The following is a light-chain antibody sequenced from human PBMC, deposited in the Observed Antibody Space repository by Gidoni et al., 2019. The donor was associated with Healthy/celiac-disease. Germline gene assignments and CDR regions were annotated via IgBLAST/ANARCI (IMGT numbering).Light chain of an antibody. V-gene: IGKV1-39*01. CDR3: QQSYSTPIT. CDR2: AAS. J-gene: IGKJ5*01. Sequence: DIQMTQYPSSLSASVGDRVTITCRASQSISSYFTWYQQKPRKATQLLIYAASSLQSGVPSRFSGSGSATDFTLTISRLQPEDSATYYCQQSYSTPITFGPGTRLEIK. CDR1: QSISSY.